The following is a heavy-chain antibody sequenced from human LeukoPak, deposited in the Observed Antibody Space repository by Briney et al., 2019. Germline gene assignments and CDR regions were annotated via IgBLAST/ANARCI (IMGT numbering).Heavy chain of an antibody. V-gene: IGHV3-21*01. CDR1: GFTFSSYS. Sequence: GGSLRLSCAASGFTFSSYSMNWVRQAPGKGLEWVSSISSSSSYTYYADSVKGRFTISRDNAKNSLYLQMNSLRAEDTAVYYCARDSPIAARVFDYWGQGTLVTVSS. J-gene: IGHJ4*02. CDR2: ISSSSSYT. CDR3: ARDSPIAARVFDY. D-gene: IGHD6-6*01.